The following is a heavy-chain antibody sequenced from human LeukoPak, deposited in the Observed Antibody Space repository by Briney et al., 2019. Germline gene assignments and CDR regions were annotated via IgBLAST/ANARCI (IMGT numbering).Heavy chain of an antibody. CDR3: AKVGYSSGWYGEYYFDY. CDR2: ISGSGGST. D-gene: IGHD6-19*01. CDR1: GFTFSSYA. J-gene: IGHJ4*02. Sequence: QPGGSLRLSCAASGFTFSSYAMSWVRQAPGKGLEWVSAISGSGGSTYYADSVKGRFTISRDNSKNTLYLQMNSLRAEDTAVYYCAKVGYSSGWYGEYYFDYWGQGTLVTVSS. V-gene: IGHV3-23*01.